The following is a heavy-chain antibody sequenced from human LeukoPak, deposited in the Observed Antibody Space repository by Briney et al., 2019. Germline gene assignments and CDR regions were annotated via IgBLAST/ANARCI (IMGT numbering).Heavy chain of an antibody. Sequence: GGSLRLSCAASGFTFSSYAMHWVRQAPGKGLEWVAVISHDGSDTYYADSVEGRFTISRDNSENTLYLQMSSLRDEDTAVYYCASRQVDYWGQGTLVTVSS. V-gene: IGHV3-30*04. CDR2: ISHDGSDT. CDR3: ASRQVDY. CDR1: GFTFSSYA. J-gene: IGHJ4*02.